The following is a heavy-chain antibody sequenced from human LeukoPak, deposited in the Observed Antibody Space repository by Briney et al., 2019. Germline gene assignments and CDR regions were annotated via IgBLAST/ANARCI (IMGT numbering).Heavy chain of an antibody. J-gene: IGHJ4*02. Sequence: ASVKVSCTGSGYSFTVYYMHWVRQAPGEGLEWMGWINPNSGGTNYEQKFQGRVTMTRDTSISTAYMELSRLRSDDTAVYYCARVGSGYDWGSFDYWGQGTLVTVSS. CDR3: ARVGSGYDWGSFDY. D-gene: IGHD5-12*01. CDR1: GYSFTVYY. CDR2: INPNSGGT. V-gene: IGHV1-2*02.